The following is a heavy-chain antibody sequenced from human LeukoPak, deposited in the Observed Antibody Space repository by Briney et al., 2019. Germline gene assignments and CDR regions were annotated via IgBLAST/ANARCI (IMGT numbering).Heavy chain of an antibody. D-gene: IGHD1-14*01. J-gene: IGHJ3*02. CDR2: TYYRSKWYN. CDR1: GDSVSGNRVA. V-gene: IGHV6-1*01. Sequence: SQTLSLTCAISGDSVSGNRVAWNWIRQSPSRGLEWLGRTYYRSKWYNDYAVSVKSRITTNPDTSKNQLSLHLNSVTPEDTAVYFCARGSCENLPGGFDIWGQGTLVTVSS. CDR3: ARGSCENLPGGFDI.